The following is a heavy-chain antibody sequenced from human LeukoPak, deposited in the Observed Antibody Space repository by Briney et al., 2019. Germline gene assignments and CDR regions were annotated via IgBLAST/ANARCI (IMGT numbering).Heavy chain of an antibody. CDR2: IIPIFGTA. Sequence: GASVKVSCKASGGTFSSYAISWVRQAPGQGLEWMGGIIPIFGTANYAQKFQGRVTITADESTSTAYMELSSLRFEDTAVYYCARVGAVAHWFDPWGQGTLVTVSS. D-gene: IGHD6-19*01. V-gene: IGHV1-69*13. J-gene: IGHJ5*02. CDR1: GGTFSSYA. CDR3: ARVGAVAHWFDP.